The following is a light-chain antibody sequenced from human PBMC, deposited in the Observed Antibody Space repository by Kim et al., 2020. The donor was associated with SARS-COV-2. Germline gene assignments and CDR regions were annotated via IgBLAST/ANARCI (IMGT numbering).Light chain of an antibody. V-gene: IGKV1-39*01. Sequence: DIQMTQSPSSLSASVGDRVTITCQASQSINSYLNWYQQKPGKAPKFLMYAASSLQSGVPSRFSGSGHGTDFTLTIRGLQPEDFATYYCQQSYSTPYSSGQGTKLDI. CDR3: QQSYSTPYS. CDR1: QSINSY. J-gene: IGKJ2*03. CDR2: AAS.